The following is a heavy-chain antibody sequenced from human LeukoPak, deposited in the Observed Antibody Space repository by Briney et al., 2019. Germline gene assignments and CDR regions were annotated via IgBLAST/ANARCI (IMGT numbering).Heavy chain of an antibody. V-gene: IGHV1-69*13. J-gene: IGHJ2*01. CDR2: IVPIFGTA. CDR3: ASGEGRYCSSTSCYPIRYWYFDL. Sequence: SVKVSCKASGGTFSSYAISWVRQAPGQGLEWMGGIVPIFGTANYAQKLQGRVTSTADEYTSTAYMELSSLRSEDTAVYDCASGEGRYCSSTSCYPIRYWYFDLWGRGTLVTVSS. CDR1: GGTFSSYA. D-gene: IGHD2-2*01.